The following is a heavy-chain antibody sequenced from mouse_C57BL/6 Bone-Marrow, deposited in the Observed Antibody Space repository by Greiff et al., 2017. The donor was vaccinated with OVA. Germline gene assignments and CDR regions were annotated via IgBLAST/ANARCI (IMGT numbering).Heavy chain of an antibody. CDR1: GYTFTSYG. D-gene: IGHD6-2*01. Sequence: VNLVESGAELARPGASVKLSCKASGYTFTSYGISWVKQSTGQGLEWIGEIYPRSGNTYYNEKFKGKATLTADKSSSTAYMELRSLTSEDSAVYFCARYVSAWFAYWGQGTLVTVSA. CDR2: IYPRSGNT. J-gene: IGHJ3*01. V-gene: IGHV1-81*01. CDR3: ARYVSAWFAY.